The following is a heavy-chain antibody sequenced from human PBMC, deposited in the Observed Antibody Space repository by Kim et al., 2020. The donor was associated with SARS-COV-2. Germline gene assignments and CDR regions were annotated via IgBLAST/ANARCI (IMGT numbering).Heavy chain of an antibody. CDR1: SDSISSYY. CDR3: ARSEGRASWHQFDY. Sequence: SETLSPTCSVSSDSISSYYWSWIRQLPGKGLEWLGYIFYSGSTDYNPSLKTRVTISWDTSKNQFSLDLTSVTDADTAVYYCARSEGRASWHQFDYWGQGILVTVSS. V-gene: IGHV4-59*01. D-gene: IGHD2-2*01. J-gene: IGHJ4*02. CDR2: IFYSGST.